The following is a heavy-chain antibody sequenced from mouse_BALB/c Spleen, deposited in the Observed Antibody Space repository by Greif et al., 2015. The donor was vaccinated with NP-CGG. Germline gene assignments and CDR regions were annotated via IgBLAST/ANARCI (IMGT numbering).Heavy chain of an antibody. D-gene: IGHD4-1*01. CDR3: ARDRVGRKGYYFDY. CDR2: IWAGGST. J-gene: IGHJ2*01. Sequence: VKLMESGPGLVAPSQSLSITCTVSGFSLTSYGVHWVRQPPGKGLEWLGVIWAGGSTNYNSALMSRLSISKDNSKSQVFLKMNSLQTDDTAMYYCARDRVGRKGYYFDYWGQGTTLTVSS. CDR1: GFSLTSYG. V-gene: IGHV2-9*02.